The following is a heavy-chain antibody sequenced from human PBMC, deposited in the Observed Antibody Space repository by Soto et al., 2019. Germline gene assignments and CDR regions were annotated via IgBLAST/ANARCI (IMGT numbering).Heavy chain of an antibody. CDR3: ARDGVGAMLSYFDY. Sequence: GGSLRLSCAASGFTFSDYYMSWIRQAPGKGLEWVSYISSSSSYTNYADSVKGRFTISRDNAKNSLYLQMNSLRAEDTAVYYCARDGVGAMLSYFDYWGQGTLVTVSS. J-gene: IGHJ4*02. V-gene: IGHV3-11*06. CDR2: ISSSSSYT. CDR1: GFTFSDYY. D-gene: IGHD1-26*01.